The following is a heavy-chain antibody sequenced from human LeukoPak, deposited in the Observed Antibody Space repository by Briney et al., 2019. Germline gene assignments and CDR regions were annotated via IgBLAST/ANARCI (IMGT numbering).Heavy chain of an antibody. V-gene: IGHV3-48*04. Sequence: GGSLRLSCAASGFTFSSYAMSWVRQAPGKGLEWVSYISSSGSTIYYADSVKGRFTISRDNAKNSLYLQMNSLRAEDTAVYYCARESYYYGSGSYYPLLDYWGQGTLVTVSS. CDR3: ARESYYYGSGSYYPLLDY. CDR2: ISSSGSTI. J-gene: IGHJ4*02. CDR1: GFTFSSYA. D-gene: IGHD3-10*01.